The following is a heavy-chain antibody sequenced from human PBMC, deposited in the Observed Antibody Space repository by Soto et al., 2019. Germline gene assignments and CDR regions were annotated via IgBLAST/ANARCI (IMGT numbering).Heavy chain of an antibody. CDR2: ISWNSNSI. D-gene: IGHD4-17*01. V-gene: IGHV3-9*01. CDR1: GFNFDDYR. J-gene: IGHJ4*02. CDR3: AEDSSYYGAYTYFDY. Sequence: EMQLVESGGGLVQPGRSLRLSCVASGFNFDDYRMHWVRQAPGKGLEWVSSISWNSNSIGYADSVKGRFTISRDNAKNSRYLEMRSLSGEDTALYYCAEDSSYYGAYTYFDYWGQGALVTVSS.